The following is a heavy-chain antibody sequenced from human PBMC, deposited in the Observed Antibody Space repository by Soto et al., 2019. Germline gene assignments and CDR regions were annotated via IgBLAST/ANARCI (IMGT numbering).Heavy chain of an antibody. CDR2: ISDYNRNT. D-gene: IGHD4-17*01. J-gene: IGHJ6*04. Sequence: VSVKVSCKASGYTFTSYGISCGRQAPGQGLEWMGWISDYNRNTNYAQKLQGRVIMTTDTSTRRAYMELSSLRSDDTAVYYCASDAPSWTVTYYYYHGMHVWGKGTTVT. V-gene: IGHV1-18*04. CDR1: GYTFTSYG. CDR3: ASDAPSWTVTYYYYHGMHV.